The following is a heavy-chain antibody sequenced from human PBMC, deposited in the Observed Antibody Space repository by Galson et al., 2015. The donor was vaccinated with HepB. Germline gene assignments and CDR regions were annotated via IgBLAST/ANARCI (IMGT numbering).Heavy chain of an antibody. Sequence: LRLSCAASGLTFSHYAMSWVRQAPGKGLEWVSVISDCGGSTYYADSVKGRFTISRDNSKNTLYVQMNSLRAEDTAVYYCAKVQYSGYDRAFEYWGQGTLVTVSS. J-gene: IGHJ4*02. CDR3: AKVQYSGYDRAFEY. V-gene: IGHV3-23*01. CDR2: ISDCGGST. CDR1: GLTFSHYA. D-gene: IGHD5-12*01.